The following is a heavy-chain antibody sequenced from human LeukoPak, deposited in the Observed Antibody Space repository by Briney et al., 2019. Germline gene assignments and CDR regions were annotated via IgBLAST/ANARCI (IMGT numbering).Heavy chain of an antibody. CDR1: GGSISSSSYY. V-gene: IGHV4-39*01. Sequence: PSETLSLTCTVSGGSISSSSYYWGWIRQPPGKGLEWIGSIYYSGSTYYNPSLKSRVTISVDTSKNQFSLKLSSVTAADTAVYYCASYPYTPVDGFLEWFPDDPWGQGTLVTVSS. D-gene: IGHD3-3*01. J-gene: IGHJ5*02. CDR3: ASYPYTPVDGFLEWFPDDP. CDR2: IYYSGST.